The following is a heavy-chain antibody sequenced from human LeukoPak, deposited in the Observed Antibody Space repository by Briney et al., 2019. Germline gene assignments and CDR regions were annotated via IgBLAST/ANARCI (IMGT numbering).Heavy chain of an antibody. Sequence: ASVKVSCKASGFTLTNYHMHWVRQAPGQGLEWVALIRGTGDSPDYAQKFQDRVTVTCDTSTSTTFLELRSLKLEDTAVYYCARAPAGTSDFWGQGTLVTVSS. D-gene: IGHD6-13*01. CDR2: IRGTGDSP. J-gene: IGHJ4*02. V-gene: IGHV1-46*01. CDR3: ARAPAGTSDF. CDR1: GFTLTNYH.